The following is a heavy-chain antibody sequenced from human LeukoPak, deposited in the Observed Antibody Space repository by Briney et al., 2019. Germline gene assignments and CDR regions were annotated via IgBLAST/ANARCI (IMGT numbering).Heavy chain of an antibody. CDR3: AATYGSGSYFPFDY. V-gene: IGHV3-33*08. Sequence: GGSLRLSCAASGFAFSSYAMHWVRQAPGKGLEWVAVIWYDGSNKYYADSVKGRFTISRDNSKNTLHLQMNSLRAEDTAVYYCAATYGSGSYFPFDYWGQGTLVTVSS. D-gene: IGHD3-10*01. CDR2: IWYDGSNK. CDR1: GFAFSSYA. J-gene: IGHJ4*02.